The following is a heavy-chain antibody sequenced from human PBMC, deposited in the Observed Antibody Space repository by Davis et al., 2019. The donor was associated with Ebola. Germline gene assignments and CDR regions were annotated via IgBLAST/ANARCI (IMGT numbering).Heavy chain of an antibody. D-gene: IGHD3-10*01. V-gene: IGHV3-15*01. CDR1: GFNFNTAW. J-gene: IGHJ4*02. CDR2: IKSNNDGGTA. CDR3: TTGFGDGEAY. Sequence: GESLKISCAASGFNFNTAWMSWVRQAPGKGLEWVGRIKSNNDGGTADYAETVKGRFTVSRDDSKNTLYLQMNSLRAEDTAVYFCTTGFGDGEAYWAQGALVTVSS.